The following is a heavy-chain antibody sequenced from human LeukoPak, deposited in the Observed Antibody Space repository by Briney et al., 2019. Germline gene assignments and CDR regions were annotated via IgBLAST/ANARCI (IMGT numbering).Heavy chain of an antibody. V-gene: IGHV3-11*04. CDR1: GFTFSDYY. Sequence: GGSLRLSCAASGFTFSDYYMSWLRQAPGKGLEWVSYISSSGSTIYYADSVKGRFSISRDNATKSLYLQMNSLRAEDTAVYYCARVPIVVVVAATYMDVWGKGTTVTVSS. D-gene: IGHD2-15*01. CDR2: ISSSGSTI. CDR3: ARVPIVVVVAATYMDV. J-gene: IGHJ6*03.